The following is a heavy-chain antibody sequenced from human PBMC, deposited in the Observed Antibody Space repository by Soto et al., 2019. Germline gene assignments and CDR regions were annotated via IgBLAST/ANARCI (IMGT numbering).Heavy chain of an antibody. J-gene: IGHJ4*02. CDR1: GFTFSSYA. V-gene: IGHV3-64D*08. Sequence: GGSLRLSCSASGFTFSSYAMHWVRQAPGKGLEYVSAISSNGGSTYYADSVKGRFTISRDNSKNTLYLQMSSLRAEDTAVYYCVKDEGGGDSSSSRWYYWGQGTLVTVSS. CDR3: VKDEGGGDSSSSRWYY. D-gene: IGHD6-6*01. CDR2: ISSNGGST.